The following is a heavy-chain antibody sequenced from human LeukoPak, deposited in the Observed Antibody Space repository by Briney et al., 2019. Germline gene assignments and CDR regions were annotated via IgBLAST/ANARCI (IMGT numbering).Heavy chain of an antibody. CDR1: GGTFSSYA. CDR3: STEDKYCSGANCGKY. Sequence: GASVKVSCKASGGTFSSYAISWVRQAPGQGLEWMGYIVPDSGGADYDQKLQGRVTMTRDKSISTVYMELSSLRSDDTAVYYCSTEDKYCSGANCGKYWGQGTLVTVSS. CDR2: IVPDSGGA. V-gene: IGHV1-2*02. D-gene: IGHD2-15*01. J-gene: IGHJ4*02.